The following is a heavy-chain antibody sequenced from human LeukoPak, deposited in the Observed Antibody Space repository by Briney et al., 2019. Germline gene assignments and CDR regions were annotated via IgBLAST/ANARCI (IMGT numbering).Heavy chain of an antibody. Sequence: GASVKVSCKASGYTFNDYYMHWVRQAPGQGLEWMGWINTNTGNPTYAQGFTGRFVFSLDTSVSTAYLQISSLKAEDTAVYYCAREGPGEYNSSTVDYWGQGTLVTVSS. CDR2: INTNTGNP. CDR1: GYTFNDYY. J-gene: IGHJ4*02. V-gene: IGHV7-4-1*02. CDR3: AREGPGEYNSSTVDY. D-gene: IGHD6-6*01.